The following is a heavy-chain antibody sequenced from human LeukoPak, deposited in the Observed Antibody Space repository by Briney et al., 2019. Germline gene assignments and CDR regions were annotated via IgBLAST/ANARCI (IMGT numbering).Heavy chain of an antibody. Sequence: GGSLRLSCAASGFTFSSYEMNWVRQAPGKGREGGSYISSSRTTIYYAGTVKGRFTISRDNAKNSLYLQMNSLRAEDTAVYYCARVSYYGSGSYLYWGQGTLVTVSS. CDR2: ISSSRTTI. D-gene: IGHD3-10*01. J-gene: IGHJ4*02. V-gene: IGHV3-48*03. CDR1: GFTFSSYE. CDR3: ARVSYYGSGSYLY.